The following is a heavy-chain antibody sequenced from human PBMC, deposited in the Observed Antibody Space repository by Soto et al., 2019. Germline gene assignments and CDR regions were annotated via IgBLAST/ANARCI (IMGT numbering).Heavy chain of an antibody. CDR3: ARFLGDYYYYYGMDV. V-gene: IGHV4-39*01. D-gene: IGHD3-3*01. J-gene: IGHJ6*02. CDR2: IYYSGST. CDR1: GGSISSSSYY. Sequence: SETLSLTCTVSGGSISSSSYYWGWIRQPPGKGLEWIGSIYYSGSTYYNPSLKSRVTISVDTSKNQFSLKLSSVTAADTAVYYCARFLGDYYYYYGMDVWGQGTTVTVSS.